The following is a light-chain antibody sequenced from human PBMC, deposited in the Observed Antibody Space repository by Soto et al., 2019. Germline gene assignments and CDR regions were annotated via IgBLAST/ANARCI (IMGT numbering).Light chain of an antibody. CDR3: QTWGTFVV. J-gene: IGLJ2*01. V-gene: IGLV4-69*01. CDR2: LYSDGSH. Sequence: QLVLTQSPSASASLGASVKLTCTLSSGHSSYAIAWHQQQPEKGPRYLMKLYSDGSHSKGDGIPDRFSGSSSGAERYLTISSLQSEDEADYYCQTWGTFVVFGGGTKLTVL. CDR1: SGHSSYA.